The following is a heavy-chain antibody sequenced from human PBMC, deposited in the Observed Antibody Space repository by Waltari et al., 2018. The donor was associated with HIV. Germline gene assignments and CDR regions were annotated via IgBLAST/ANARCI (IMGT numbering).Heavy chain of an antibody. CDR1: GESLSGYY. D-gene: IGHD3-10*01. V-gene: IGHV4-34*01. CDR2: IDDSVSA. CDR3: AKKDLFGGTRGWFDP. Sequence: QVRLHQWGAGLLKPSDTLSLTCAVYGESLSGYYWAWIRQPPGKGLQWIGDIDDSVSAHHDPSLKSRVAMSVDTYKNQFSLKLRSVTAADTAVYYCAKKDLFGGTRGWFDPWGQGTSVVVSS. J-gene: IGHJ5*02.